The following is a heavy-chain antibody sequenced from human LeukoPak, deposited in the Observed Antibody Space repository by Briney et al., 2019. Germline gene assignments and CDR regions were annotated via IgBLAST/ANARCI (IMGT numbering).Heavy chain of an antibody. CDR1: GFTFSSYG. CDR3: ARGQAEYSSSSAGLDY. J-gene: IGHJ4*02. D-gene: IGHD6-6*01. CDR2: IWYDGSNK. Sequence: GGSLRLSCAASGFTFSSYGMHWVRQAPGKGLEWVAVIWYDGSNKYYADSVKGRFTISRDNSKNTLYLQMNSLRAEDTAVYYCARGQAEYSSSSAGLDYWGQGTLVTVSS. V-gene: IGHV3-33*01.